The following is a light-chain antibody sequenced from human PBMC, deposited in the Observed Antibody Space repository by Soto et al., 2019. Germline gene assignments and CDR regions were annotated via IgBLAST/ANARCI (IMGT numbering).Light chain of an antibody. CDR1: QSISSY. CDR3: QQSYSTPRT. J-gene: IGKJ2*01. Sequence: DIPMTQSPSSLSASVGDRVTITCRASQSISSYLNWYQQKPGKAPKLLIYAASSFPSGVPSRFSGSGSWTDFTLTISSLQPEEFATYYCQQSYSTPRTFGQGTKLEIK. V-gene: IGKV1-39*01. CDR2: AAS.